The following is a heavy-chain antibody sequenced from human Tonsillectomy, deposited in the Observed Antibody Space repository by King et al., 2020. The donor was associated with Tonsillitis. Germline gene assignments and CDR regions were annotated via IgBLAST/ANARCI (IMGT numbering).Heavy chain of an antibody. D-gene: IGHD5-18*01. CDR2: ISSSSSYI. CDR3: ARDEGYSYGKNFYHYGMDV. J-gene: IGHJ6*02. Sequence: VQLVESGGGLVNPGGSRRLSCAASGFTFNTYTMNWVRQAPGKGLEWVSSISSSSSYIYYADSMKGRFTISRDNAKNSLFLQMNSLRAEDTAVYYCARDEGYSYGKNFYHYGMDVWGQGTTVTVSS. CDR1: GFTFNTYT. V-gene: IGHV3-21*01.